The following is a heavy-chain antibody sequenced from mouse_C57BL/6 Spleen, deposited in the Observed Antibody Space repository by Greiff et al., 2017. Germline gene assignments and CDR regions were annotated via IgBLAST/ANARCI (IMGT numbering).Heavy chain of an antibody. CDR3: ARGDGNYWYFDV. D-gene: IGHD2-1*01. Sequence: QVQLQQPGAELVRPGSSVKLSCKASGYTFTSYWLHWVKQRPIQGLEWIGNIDPSDSETHYNQKFKDKATLTVDKSSSTAYMQLSSLTSEDSAVYYCARGDGNYWYFDVWGTGTTVTVSS. J-gene: IGHJ1*03. V-gene: IGHV1-52*01. CDR1: GYTFTSYW. CDR2: IDPSDSET.